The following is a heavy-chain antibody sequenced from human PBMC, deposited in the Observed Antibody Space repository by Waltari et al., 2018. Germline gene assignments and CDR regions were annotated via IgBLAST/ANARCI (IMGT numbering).Heavy chain of an antibody. CDR1: GCLFTRCA. D-gene: IGHD3-22*01. V-gene: IGHV3-23*01. CDR3: AKDRHGYFQPVDS. J-gene: IGHJ4*02. CDR2: ISGGGIST. Sequence: EVQLLASGGNFVQSGGFLSLSCSASGCLFTRCAMSWVRQAPGKGLEGVSTISGGGISTYYADCVKGRFTISRDNSKNTLSLQMNSLRAEDTAIYYCAKDRHGYFQPVDSWGQGTLVTVSS.